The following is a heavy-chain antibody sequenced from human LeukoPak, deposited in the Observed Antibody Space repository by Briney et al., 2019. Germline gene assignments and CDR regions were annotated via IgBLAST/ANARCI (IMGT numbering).Heavy chain of an antibody. CDR3: AREEYYYDSSGYYPLSGSLAFDY. CDR1: GFTFSDYY. Sequence: GGSLRLSCAASGFTFSDYYMSWIRQAPGKGLEWVSYISSSGNTIYYADSVKGRFTISRDNAKNSLYLQMNSLRAEDTAVYYCAREEYYYDSSGYYPLSGSLAFDYWGQGTLVTVSS. CDR2: ISSSGNTI. D-gene: IGHD3-22*01. V-gene: IGHV3-11*01. J-gene: IGHJ4*02.